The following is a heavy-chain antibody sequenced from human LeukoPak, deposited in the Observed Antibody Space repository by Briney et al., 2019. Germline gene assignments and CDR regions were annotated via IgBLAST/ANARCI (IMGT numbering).Heavy chain of an antibody. D-gene: IGHD5-18*01. J-gene: IGHJ4*02. CDR2: ISSGSTYT. V-gene: IGHV3-11*06. CDR3: ARLTVDTADIPYFYY. CDR1: GFPFSDYY. Sequence: GGSLRLSCAASGFPFSDYYMSWIRQAPGKGLEWVSYISSGSTYTRYADSVKGRFTISRDNAKNSLYLQMNSLRAEDTAVYYCARLTVDTADIPYFYYWGQGSLVTVSS.